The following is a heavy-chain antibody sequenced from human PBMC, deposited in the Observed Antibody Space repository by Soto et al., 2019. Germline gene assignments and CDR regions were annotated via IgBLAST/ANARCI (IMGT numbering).Heavy chain of an antibody. CDR1: GFAFNRYS. CDR2: ISSSSAAI. V-gene: IGHV3-48*02. CDR3: ARTDDRSGYYYDAFDT. Sequence: PGGSLRLSCAASGFAFNRYSMNWVRQAPGKGLEWVSFISSSSAAIFYTDSVKGRFTISRDNAKNSLYLQMNNLRDEDTAVYYCARTDDRSGYYYDAFDTWGHGTMVTVSS. J-gene: IGHJ3*02. D-gene: IGHD3-22*01.